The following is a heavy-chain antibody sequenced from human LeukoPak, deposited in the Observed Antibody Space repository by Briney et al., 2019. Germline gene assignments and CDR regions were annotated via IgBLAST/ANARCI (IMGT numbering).Heavy chain of an antibody. Sequence: GGSLRLSCAASGVTFSSYAMSWVRQAPGKGLEWVSAISGSGGSTYYADSVKGRFTISRDNSKNTLYLQMNSLRAEDTAVYYCAKDVVVVPTYFDYWGQGTLVTVSS. CDR2: ISGSGGST. CDR3: AKDVVVVPTYFDY. CDR1: GVTFSSYA. V-gene: IGHV3-23*01. J-gene: IGHJ4*02. D-gene: IGHD2-2*01.